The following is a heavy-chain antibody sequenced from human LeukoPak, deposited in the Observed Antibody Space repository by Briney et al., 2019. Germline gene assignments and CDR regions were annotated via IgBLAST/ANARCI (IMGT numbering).Heavy chain of an antibody. CDR1: GGSTSSGDYY. V-gene: IGHV4-31*03. J-gene: IGHJ4*02. CDR3: TRIPTHYYGSGSYYGYFDS. CDR2: MNNRGTS. D-gene: IGHD3-10*01. Sequence: SETLSLTCTVSGGSTSSGDYYWNWIRQHPGKGLEWIGYMNNRGTSNYNPSLRSRVTISVDTSNNQFSLRLSSVTAADTAVYYCTRIPTHYYGSGSYYGYFDSRGQGTLVTVSS.